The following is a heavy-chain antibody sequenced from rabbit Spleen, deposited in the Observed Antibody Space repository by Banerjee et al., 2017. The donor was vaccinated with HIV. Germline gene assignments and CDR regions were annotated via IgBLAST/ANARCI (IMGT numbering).Heavy chain of an antibody. CDR2: IYTGSGTT. V-gene: IGHV1S45*01. J-gene: IGHJ4*01. D-gene: IGHD7-1*01. CDR1: GFSFSSSYY. Sequence: QEQLVESGGGLVQPEGSLTLTCTASGFSFSSSYYMCWVRQAPGKGLEWIGCIYTGSGTTWYASWVNGRVTISKTSSTVDLKMTSLTAADTATYFCARFYAGYGDFGHAAMWGPGTLVTVS. CDR3: ARFYAGYGDFGHAAM.